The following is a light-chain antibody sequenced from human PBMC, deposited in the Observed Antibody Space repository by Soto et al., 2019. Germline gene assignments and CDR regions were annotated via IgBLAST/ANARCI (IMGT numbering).Light chain of an antibody. CDR2: SDD. CDR3: AAWDDSLNGWV. V-gene: IGLV1-36*01. CDR1: SSNIGNNA. J-gene: IGLJ3*02. Sequence: QSVLTQPPSVSEAPRQRVTISCSGSSSNIGNNAVNWYQQLPGKAPKLLIYSDDLLPSGVSYGFAGSKSGTSASLAISGLQAEDEADYYCAAWDDSLNGWVFGGGTKLTVL.